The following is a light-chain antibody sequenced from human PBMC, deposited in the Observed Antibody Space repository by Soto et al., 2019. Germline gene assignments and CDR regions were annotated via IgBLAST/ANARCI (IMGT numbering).Light chain of an antibody. CDR2: DVS. CDR3: CSYTSSSTDV. V-gene: IGLV2-14*01. J-gene: IGLJ1*01. CDR1: SSDVGGYNY. Sequence: QSALTQPASVSGSPGQSITISCTGTSSDVGGYNYVSWYQQHPGRAPKLMIYDVSIRPSGVSNRFSGSKSGNTASLTISGLQAEDEADYYCCSYTSSSTDVFGTGTKVTVL.